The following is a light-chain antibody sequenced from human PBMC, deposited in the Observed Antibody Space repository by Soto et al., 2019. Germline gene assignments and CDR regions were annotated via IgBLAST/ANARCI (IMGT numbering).Light chain of an antibody. CDR2: GVS. CDR1: QTVNRNY. V-gene: IGKV3-20*01. Sequence: EIILTQSPGTLALSPGDGATLSCRASQTVNRNYLAWYHQRPGQPPRLLIYGVSNRASGVPDRFSGDGSRTEFTLTIGRLDPDDFGVYYCQQYIDSPRTFGQGTRVGVK. CDR3: QQYIDSPRT. J-gene: IGKJ1*01.